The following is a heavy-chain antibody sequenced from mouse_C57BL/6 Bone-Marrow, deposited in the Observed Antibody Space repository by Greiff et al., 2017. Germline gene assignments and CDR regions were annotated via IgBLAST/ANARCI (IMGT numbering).Heavy chain of an antibody. D-gene: IGHD1-1*01. J-gene: IGHJ2*01. Sequence: QVQLQQSGAELVRPGASVKLSCKASGYTFTSYGISWVKQRPGQGLEWIGEIYPRSGNTYYNEKFKGKATLTVDKSSSTAYMELRSLTSEDSAVYVCARSTTVVSLDYWGKGTTVTVSS. CDR1: GYTFTSYG. CDR3: ARSTTVVSLDY. V-gene: IGHV1-81*01. CDR2: IYPRSGNT.